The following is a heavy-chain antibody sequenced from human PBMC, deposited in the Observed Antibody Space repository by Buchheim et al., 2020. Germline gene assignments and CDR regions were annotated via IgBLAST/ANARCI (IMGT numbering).Heavy chain of an antibody. CDR3: ASLKGRTGTGYGMDV. J-gene: IGHJ6*02. V-gene: IGHV3-48*03. CDR2: ISSSGNTK. CDR1: GFTFSSFE. Sequence: EVQLVESGGGLVLPGGSLRLSCAVAGFTFSSFEMNWVRQAPGKGLEWVSYISSSGNTKYYADSVKGRFTISRDNAENSMYPQMNSLRVEDTAAYYCASLKGRTGTGYGMDVWGQGTT. D-gene: IGHD1-1*01.